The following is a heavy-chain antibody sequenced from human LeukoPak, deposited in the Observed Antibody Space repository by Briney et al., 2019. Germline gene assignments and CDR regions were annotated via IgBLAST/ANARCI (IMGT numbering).Heavy chain of an antibody. CDR1: GFTFDDYA. V-gene: IGHV3-9*01. Sequence: GGSLRLSCAASGFTFDDYAMHWVRQAPGKGLEWVSGISWNSGSIGYADSVKGRFTISRDNAKNSLYLQMNSLRAEDTVLYYCAKSRVPAAPFDYWGQGTLVTVSS. J-gene: IGHJ4*02. CDR3: AKSRVPAAPFDY. CDR2: ISWNSGSI. D-gene: IGHD2-2*01.